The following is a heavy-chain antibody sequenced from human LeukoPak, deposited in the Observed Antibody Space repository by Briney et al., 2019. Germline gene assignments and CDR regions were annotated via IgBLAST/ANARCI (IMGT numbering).Heavy chain of an antibody. J-gene: IGHJ5*01. CDR1: GFTFSSYW. CDR3: ARDRGRDWFDS. CDR2: IKEDGSEK. Sequence: GGSLRLSCAAPGFTFSSYWMSWVRQAPGKGLEWVANIKEDGSEKYYVDSVKGRFTISRDNAKKSLYLQMNSLRAEDTAVYYCARDRGRDWFDSWGQGTLVTVSS. V-gene: IGHV3-7*04. D-gene: IGHD5-24*01.